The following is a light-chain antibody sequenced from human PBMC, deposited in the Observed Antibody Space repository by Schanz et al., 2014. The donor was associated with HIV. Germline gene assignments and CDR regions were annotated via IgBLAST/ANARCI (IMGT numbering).Light chain of an antibody. Sequence: DIQMTQSPSAMSASVGDRVTITCRASQGINNYLAWFQQKPGKVPQRLIYAASSLQSGVPSRFSGSGSGTELTLTISSLQPEDFASYYCQQSYSTPYTFGQGTKVEIK. V-gene: IGKV1-17*03. CDR2: AAS. J-gene: IGKJ2*01. CDR1: QGINNY. CDR3: QQSYSTPYT.